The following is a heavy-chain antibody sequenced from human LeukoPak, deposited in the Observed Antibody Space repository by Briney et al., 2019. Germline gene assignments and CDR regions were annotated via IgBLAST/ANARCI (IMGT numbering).Heavy chain of an antibody. CDR2: IYYSGST. J-gene: IGHJ4*02. V-gene: IGHV4-59*01. D-gene: IGHD1-26*01. CDR3: ARFHIVGATAGSY. Sequence: SETLSLTCTVSGGSISSYYWSWIRQPPGKGLEWIGYIYYSGSTNYNPSLKSRVTISVDTSKNQFSLKLSSVTAADTAVYYCARFHIVGATAGSYWGQGTLVTVSS. CDR1: GGSISSYY.